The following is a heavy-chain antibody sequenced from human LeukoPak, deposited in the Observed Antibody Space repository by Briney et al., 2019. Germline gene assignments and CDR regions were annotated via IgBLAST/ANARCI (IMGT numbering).Heavy chain of an antibody. Sequence: ASVKVSCKASGYTFTGYYMHWVRQAPGQGLEWMGWINPNSGGTNYAQKFQGRVTITRDTSISTAYMELSRLRSDDTAVYYCARVRYNRMVRGINHMDVWGKGTTVTVSS. CDR3: ARVRYNRMVRGINHMDV. CDR2: INPNSGGT. V-gene: IGHV1-2*02. J-gene: IGHJ6*03. D-gene: IGHD3-10*01. CDR1: GYTFTGYY.